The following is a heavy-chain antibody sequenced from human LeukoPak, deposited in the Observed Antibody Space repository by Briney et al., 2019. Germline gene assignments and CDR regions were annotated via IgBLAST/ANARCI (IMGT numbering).Heavy chain of an antibody. Sequence: PGGSLRLSCAASGFTFSSYAMSWVRQAPGKGLEWVSAISGSGGSTYYADSVKGRFTISRDNSKNTLYLQMNSLRAEDTAVYYCAKGGSGGITMIVVVITYFDYWGQGTLVTVSS. CDR3: AKGGSGGITMIVVVITYFDY. D-gene: IGHD3-22*01. V-gene: IGHV3-23*01. CDR2: ISGSGGST. J-gene: IGHJ4*02. CDR1: GFTFSSYA.